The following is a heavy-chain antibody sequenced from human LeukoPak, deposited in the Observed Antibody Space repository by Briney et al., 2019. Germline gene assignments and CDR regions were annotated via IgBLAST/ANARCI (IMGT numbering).Heavy chain of an antibody. CDR1: GFTFSSYE. CDR3: ARISSSWHYFDY. J-gene: IGHJ4*02. Sequence: SGGSLRLSCAASGFTFSSYEMNWVRQAPGKVLEWVSYISSSGSTIYYADSVKGRFTISRHNAKNSLYLQMNSLRAEDTAVYYCARISSSWHYFDYWGQGTLVTVSS. V-gene: IGHV3-48*03. CDR2: ISSSGSTI. D-gene: IGHD6-13*01.